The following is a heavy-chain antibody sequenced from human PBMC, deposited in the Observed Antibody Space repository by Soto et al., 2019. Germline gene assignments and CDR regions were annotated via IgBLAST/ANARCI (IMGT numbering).Heavy chain of an antibody. CDR3: ARANGDYMLGYYYYYGMDV. CDR1: GGSISSYY. D-gene: IGHD4-17*01. J-gene: IGHJ6*02. CDR2: IYYSGST. V-gene: IGHV4-59*01. Sequence: PSETLSLTCTVSGGSISSYYWSWIRQPPGKGLEWIGYIYYSGSTNYNPSLKSRVTISVDTSKNQFSLKLSSVTAADTAVYYCARANGDYMLGYYYYYGMDVWGQGTTVTVSS.